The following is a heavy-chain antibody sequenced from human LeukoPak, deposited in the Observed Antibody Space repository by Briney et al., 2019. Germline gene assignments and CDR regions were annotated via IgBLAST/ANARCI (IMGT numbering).Heavy chain of an antibody. D-gene: IGHD2-15*01. CDR3: TRGSVAYYYMDV. Sequence: PSETLSLTCTVSGGSISSYYWSWIRQPPGKGLEWIGNIYYSGSTNYNPSLKSRVTISVDTSKNQFSLKLSSVTAADTAVYYCTRGSVAYYYMDVWGKGTTVTISS. CDR2: IYYSGST. V-gene: IGHV4-59*01. CDR1: GGSISSYY. J-gene: IGHJ6*03.